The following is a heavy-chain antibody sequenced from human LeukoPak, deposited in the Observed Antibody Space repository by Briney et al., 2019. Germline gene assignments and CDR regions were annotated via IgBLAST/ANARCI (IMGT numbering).Heavy chain of an antibody. J-gene: IGHJ4*02. CDR3: AKSGDSSGYYYQFDY. CDR1: GFTFSSYA. CDR2: ISGSGGST. V-gene: IGHV3-23*01. Sequence: GGSRRLSCAASGFTFSSYAMSWVRQAPGKGLGWVSAISGSGGSTYYADSVKGRFTISRDNSKNTLYLQMNSLRTEDTAVYYCAKSGDSSGYYYQFDYWGQGTLVTVSS. D-gene: IGHD3-22*01.